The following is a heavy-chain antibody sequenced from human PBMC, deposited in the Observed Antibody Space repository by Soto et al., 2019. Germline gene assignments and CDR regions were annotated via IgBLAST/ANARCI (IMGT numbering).Heavy chain of an antibody. CDR1: GGSFSSYY. CDR3: AGRDCSGTNCYYLDYYYMDV. Sequence: QVQLQESGPVLVRPSETLSLTCTVSGGSFSSYYWTWIRQSPGKGLEWIGYIYYSGSTDYNPSLRGRLAISIDTSKNQFSLRLNSMTAADTAVYYCAGRDCSGTNCYYLDYYYMDVWGKGTTVTVSS. D-gene: IGHD2-2*01. CDR2: IYYSGST. J-gene: IGHJ6*03. V-gene: IGHV4-59*08.